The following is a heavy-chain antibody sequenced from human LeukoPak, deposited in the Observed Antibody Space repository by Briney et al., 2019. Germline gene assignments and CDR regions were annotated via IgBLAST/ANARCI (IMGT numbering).Heavy chain of an antibody. D-gene: IGHD3-10*01. CDR1: GGSFSGYY. J-gene: IGHJ6*03. V-gene: IGHV4-34*01. Sequence: KPSETLALTCAVYGGSFSGYYWSWIRQPPGKGLEWIGEINHSGSTNYNPSLKSRVTISVDTSKNQFSPKLSSVTAADTAVYYCAREGGSGSFHRMDVWGKGTTVTVSS. CDR3: AREGGSGSFHRMDV. CDR2: INHSGST.